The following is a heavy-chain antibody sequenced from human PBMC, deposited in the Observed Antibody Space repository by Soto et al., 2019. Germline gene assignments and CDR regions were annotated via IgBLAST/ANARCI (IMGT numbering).Heavy chain of an antibody. V-gene: IGHV2-70*01. Sequence: SGPTLVNPPQTLTLSFTFSGFSLSTSGMCVSWIRQPPGKALEWLALIDWDDDKYYSTSLKTRLTISKDTSKNQVVLTMTNMDPVDTATYYCARIRDCGSGSYYKRTVFYFDYWGQGTLVTVSS. J-gene: IGHJ4*02. CDR3: ARIRDCGSGSYYKRTVFYFDY. CDR1: GFSLSTSGMC. D-gene: IGHD3-10*01. CDR2: IDWDDDK.